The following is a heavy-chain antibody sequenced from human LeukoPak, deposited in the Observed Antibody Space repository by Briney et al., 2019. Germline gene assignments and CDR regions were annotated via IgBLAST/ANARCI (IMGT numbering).Heavy chain of an antibody. CDR3: ARRWSHYYDSKRGDAFDI. J-gene: IGHJ3*02. CDR2: IYYSGST. CDR1: GGSISSSSYY. D-gene: IGHD3-22*01. Sequence: SETLSLTCTVSGGSISSSSYYWGWIRQPPGKGLEWIGSIYYSGSTYYNPSLKSRVTISVDTSKNQFSLKLSSVTAADTAVYYCARRWSHYYDSKRGDAFDIWGQGTMVTVSS. V-gene: IGHV4-39*07.